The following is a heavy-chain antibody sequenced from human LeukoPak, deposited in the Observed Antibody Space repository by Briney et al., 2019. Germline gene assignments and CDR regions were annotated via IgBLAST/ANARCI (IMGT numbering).Heavy chain of an antibody. Sequence: PGGSLRLSCAASGFTFSSYSMNWVRQAPGKGLEWVSSLSSSSTCIYYADSVKGRFTISRDNAKNSLYLQMNGLRAEDTAVYYCARDPGSGSSSNYYFDYWGQGTLVTVSS. D-gene: IGHD1-26*01. CDR2: LSSSSTCI. CDR1: GFTFSSYS. J-gene: IGHJ4*02. CDR3: ARDPGSGSSSNYYFDY. V-gene: IGHV3-21*01.